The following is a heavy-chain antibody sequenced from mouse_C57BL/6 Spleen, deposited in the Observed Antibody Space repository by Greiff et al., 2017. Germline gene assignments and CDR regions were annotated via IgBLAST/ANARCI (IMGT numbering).Heavy chain of an antibody. CDR1: GYTFTDYN. CDR3: AREGNYEFAY. V-gene: IGHV1-18*01. D-gene: IGHD1-1*01. J-gene: IGHJ3*01. CDR2: INPNNGGT. Sequence: EVQLQQSGPELVKPGASVKIPCKASGYTFTDYNMDWVKQSHGKSLEWIGDINPNNGGTIYNQKFKGKATLTVDKSSSTAYMELRSLTSEDTAVYYCAREGNYEFAYWGQGTLVTVSA.